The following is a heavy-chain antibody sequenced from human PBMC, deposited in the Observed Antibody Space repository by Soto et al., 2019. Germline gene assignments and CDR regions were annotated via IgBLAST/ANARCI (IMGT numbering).Heavy chain of an antibody. D-gene: IGHD2-21*02. CDR2: INHSGNT. CDR1: GEYISSGYH. J-gene: IGHJ1*01. CDR3: ANTLRGDYYFFQH. Sequence: PSETLSLTCTVSGEYISSGYHWAWIRQPPGKGLEWIGEINHSGNTNYNPSLKSRVTISVDTSKNQFSLKLTSVTAADTAVYYCANTLRGDYYFFQHWGQGSLVTVSS. V-gene: IGHV4-38-2*02.